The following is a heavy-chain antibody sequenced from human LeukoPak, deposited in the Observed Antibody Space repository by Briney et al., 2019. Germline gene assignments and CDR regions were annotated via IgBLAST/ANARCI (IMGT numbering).Heavy chain of an antibody. Sequence: SETLSLTCTVSGGSISSYYWSWIRQPAGKGLEWIGRIYSSGSTNYSPSLESRVTMSVDTSKNQISLRVSFVTAADTAVYYCARGTSSGWIFNYWGQGTLVTVSS. CDR2: IYSSGST. CDR1: GGSISSYY. D-gene: IGHD6-19*01. CDR3: ARGTSSGWIFNY. V-gene: IGHV4-4*07. J-gene: IGHJ4*02.